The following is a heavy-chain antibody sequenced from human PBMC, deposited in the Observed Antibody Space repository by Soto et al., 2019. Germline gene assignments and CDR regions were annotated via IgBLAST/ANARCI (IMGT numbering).Heavy chain of an antibody. CDR1: VASIAGGSYY. V-gene: IGHV4-30-4*01. D-gene: IGHD5-12*01. Sequence: PSETLSLTCSVSVASIAGGSYYWSWVRQPPGKGLEWIGYIPSRGRPFYNPSLTSRGTISADSSKNQLSLQLTSVTAADTAVYYCVRDQYSGYDFALWGQGNLVTVSS. J-gene: IGHJ5*02. CDR2: IPSRGRP. CDR3: VRDQYSGYDFAL.